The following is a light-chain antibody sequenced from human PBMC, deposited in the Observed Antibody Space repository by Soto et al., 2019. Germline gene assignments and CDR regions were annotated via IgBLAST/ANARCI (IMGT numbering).Light chain of an antibody. CDR3: SSYTSSSTPVV. CDR2: DVS. CDR1: SSDVGGYNY. V-gene: IGLV2-14*01. J-gene: IGLJ2*01. Sequence: QSALTQPASVSGSPGHSITISCTGTSSDVGGYNYVSWYQQHPGKAPKLMIYDVSNRPSGVSNRFSGSKSGNTASLTISGLQAEDEADYYCSSYTSSSTPVVFGGGTKVTVL.